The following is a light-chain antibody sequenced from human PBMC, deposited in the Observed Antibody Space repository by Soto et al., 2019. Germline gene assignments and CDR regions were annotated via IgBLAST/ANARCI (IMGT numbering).Light chain of an antibody. CDR1: QTISHF. Sequence: IQLTQSPSSLSASVGDRVTITCRASQTISHFLNWYQQRPGKVPKLLIYAASTLASGVPSRFSGSGSGTEFSLTITSLQPEDFATYYCQQLFDSPITFGQGTRLEIK. CDR2: AAS. J-gene: IGKJ5*01. V-gene: IGKV1-39*01. CDR3: QQLFDSPIT.